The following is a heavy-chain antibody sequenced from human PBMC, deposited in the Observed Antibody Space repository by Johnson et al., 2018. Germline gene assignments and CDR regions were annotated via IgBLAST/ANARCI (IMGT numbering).Heavy chain of an antibody. CDR3: ARGFSDAFYV. D-gene: IGHD3-3*02. J-gene: IGHJ3*01. V-gene: IGHV3-23*04. Sequence: VQLVQSGGGLVQPGGSLRLSCAASGFTFSSYAMSWVRKAPGKGLEWVSGSSGSGGRTYYEAAVKGRFTISRDNSKNTLYLQMNSLRAEDTAVYYCARGFSDAFYVWGQGTMVTVSS. CDR2: SSGSGGRT. CDR1: GFTFSSYA.